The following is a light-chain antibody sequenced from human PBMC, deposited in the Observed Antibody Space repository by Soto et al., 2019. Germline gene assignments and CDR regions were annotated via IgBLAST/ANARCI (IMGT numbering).Light chain of an antibody. J-gene: IGLJ1*01. CDR1: SSNIGAGYD. Sequence: QSALTQSPSVSGAPGQRVTISCTGSSSNIGAGYDVHWYQQLPGTAPKLLIYGNSKRPSGVPDRFSGSKSGTSASLAITGLQAEDEADYYCSSYAGSNNYVFGTGTKVTVL. CDR3: SSYAGSNNYV. CDR2: GNS. V-gene: IGLV1-40*01.